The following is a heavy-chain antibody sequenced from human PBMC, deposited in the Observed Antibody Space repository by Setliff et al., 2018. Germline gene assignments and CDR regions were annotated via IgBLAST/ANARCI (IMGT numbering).Heavy chain of an antibody. CDR3: ARGHPPSDSSGYYYAY. D-gene: IGHD3-22*01. J-gene: IGHJ4*02. CDR1: SGSFSGYY. CDR2: INHSGST. Sequence: PSETLSLTCAVYSGSFSGYYWNWIRQPPGKGLEWIGEINHSGSTNYNPSLKSRVTISVDTSKNQFSLKLSSVTAADTAVYYCARGHPPSDSSGYYYAYWGQGTLVTVSS. V-gene: IGHV4-34*01.